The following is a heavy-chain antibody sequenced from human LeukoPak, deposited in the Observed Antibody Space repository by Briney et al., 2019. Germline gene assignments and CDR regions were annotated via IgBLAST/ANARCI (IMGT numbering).Heavy chain of an antibody. Sequence: SETLSLTCTVSGYSISSGYYWGWIRQPPGKGLEWIGYIYYSGSTNYNPSLKSRVTISVDTSKNQFSLKLSSVTAADTAVYYCAREGVGIGGWGQGTLVTVSS. CDR2: IYYSGST. CDR1: GYSISSGYY. D-gene: IGHD3-10*01. J-gene: IGHJ4*02. V-gene: IGHV4-61*01. CDR3: AREGVGIGG.